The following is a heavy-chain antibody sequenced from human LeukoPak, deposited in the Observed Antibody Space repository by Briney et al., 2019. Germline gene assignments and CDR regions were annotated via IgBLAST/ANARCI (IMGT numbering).Heavy chain of an antibody. CDR3: ARDKPAEAALDF. CDR1: GYTFTGYY. Sequence: ASVKVSCKASGYTFTGYYIHWVRQAPGQGLEWMGWINPNSGGTNYAQKFQGRVTMTRDRSINTAYMDLRSLTYGDTAVYYCARDKPAEAALDFWGQGTLVTVSS. CDR2: INPNSGGT. J-gene: IGHJ4*02. V-gene: IGHV1-2*02.